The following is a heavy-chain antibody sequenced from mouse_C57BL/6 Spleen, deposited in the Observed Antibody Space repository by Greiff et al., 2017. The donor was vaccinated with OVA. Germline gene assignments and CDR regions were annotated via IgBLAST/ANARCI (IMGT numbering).Heavy chain of an antibody. CDR2: ISDGGSYT. V-gene: IGHV5-4*01. Sequence: EVHLVESGGGLVKPGGSLKLSCAASGFTFSSYAMSWVRQTPEKRLEWVATISDGGSYTYYPDNVKGRFTISRDNAKNNLYLQMSHLKSEDTAMYYCAREGYYGSSYRNYFDYWGQGTTLTVSS. CDR3: AREGYYGSSYRNYFDY. J-gene: IGHJ2*01. CDR1: GFTFSSYA. D-gene: IGHD1-1*01.